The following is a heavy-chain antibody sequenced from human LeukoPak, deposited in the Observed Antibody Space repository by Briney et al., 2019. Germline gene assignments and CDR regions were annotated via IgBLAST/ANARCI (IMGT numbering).Heavy chain of an antibody. J-gene: IGHJ1*01. D-gene: IGHD3-16*02. CDR2: IKQDGSEK. Sequence: GGSLRLSCAASGFTFSSYWMSWVRQAPGKGLEWVANIKQDGSEKYYVDSVKGRFTISRDNAKNSLYLQMNSLRAEDTAVYYCAREGGLVITHFQHWGQGTLVTVSS. V-gene: IGHV3-7*01. CDR3: AREGGLVITHFQH. CDR1: GFTFSSYW.